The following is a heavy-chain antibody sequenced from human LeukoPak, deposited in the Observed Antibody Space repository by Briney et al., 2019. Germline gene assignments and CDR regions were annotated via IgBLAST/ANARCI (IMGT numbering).Heavy chain of an antibody. D-gene: IGHD3-3*01. V-gene: IGHV3-30*09. CDR3: ARAHYDFWSGPFGL. CDR2: VSNDERNK. J-gene: IGHJ4*02. Sequence: GRSLRLSCAASGFTFSSFAMHWVRQSPGRGLEWLTAVSNDERNKYSADSVKGRFAISRDNSKSTLYLQMNSLRAEDTAIYYCARAHYDFWSGPFGLWGQGILVIVSS. CDR1: GFTFSSFA.